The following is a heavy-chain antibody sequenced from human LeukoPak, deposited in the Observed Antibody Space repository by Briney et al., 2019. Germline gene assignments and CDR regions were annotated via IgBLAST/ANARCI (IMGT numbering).Heavy chain of an antibody. D-gene: IGHD4-23*01. V-gene: IGHV3-23*01. J-gene: IGHJ4*02. CDR1: GLTFSSYA. CDR2: ISSSGDST. CDR3: AEDPTVVTEYYFDY. Sequence: GGSLRLSCAGSGLTFSSYAMSWVRQAPGKGLEWVSGISSSGDSTFYADSVKGRFTISRDNAKNALYLQMNSLRAEDTAVYYCAEDPTVVTEYYFDYWGQGTLVTVSS.